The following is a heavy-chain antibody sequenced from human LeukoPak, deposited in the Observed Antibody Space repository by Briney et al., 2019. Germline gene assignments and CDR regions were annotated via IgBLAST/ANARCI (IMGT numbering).Heavy chain of an antibody. D-gene: IGHD2-15*01. V-gene: IGHV3-7*01. J-gene: IGHJ3*02. CDR3: ATEPGIGYAFDI. Sequence: PGGSLRLSCVASGITFRNYWMSWVRQAPGKGLEWVANINPDGSTENYVPSVKGRFTISRDSAKNLVSLQMISLRAEDTAVYYCATEPGIGYAFDIWGQGTMVTVSS. CDR2: INPDGSTE. CDR1: GITFRNYW.